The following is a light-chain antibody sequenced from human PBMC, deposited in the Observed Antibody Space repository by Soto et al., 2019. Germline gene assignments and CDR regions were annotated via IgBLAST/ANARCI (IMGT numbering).Light chain of an antibody. CDR3: LQDNEYPRT. V-gene: IGKV1-6*01. CDR1: QGIRDE. J-gene: IGKJ1*01. Sequence: AIQMTQSPSSLSASVGDRVTITCRASQGIRDEVGWYQQRPGEAPRLLIYGTSNLQGGVPSRYSGSGSGTDFTLTISSLQPEDFATYYCLQDNEYPRTFGQGTKVEIK. CDR2: GTS.